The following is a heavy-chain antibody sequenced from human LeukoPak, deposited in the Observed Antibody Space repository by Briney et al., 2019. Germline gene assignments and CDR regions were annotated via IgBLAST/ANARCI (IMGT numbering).Heavy chain of an antibody. CDR2: ISSSGTTI. Sequence: PGGSLRLSCAASGXTFSSYEMNWVRQAPGKGLEWVSYISSSGTTIYYADSVKGRFTISRDNAKNSLYLQMNSLRAEDTAVYYCARENTYYYGSGSYNWFDPWGQGTLVTVSS. V-gene: IGHV3-48*03. CDR1: GXTFSSYE. J-gene: IGHJ5*02. CDR3: ARENTYYYGSGSYNWFDP. D-gene: IGHD3-10*01.